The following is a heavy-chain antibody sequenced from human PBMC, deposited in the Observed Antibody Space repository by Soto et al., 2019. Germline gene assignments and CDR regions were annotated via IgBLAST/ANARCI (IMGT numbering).Heavy chain of an antibody. CDR3: GRHVAFRHYDFWSGYLAPYYYYMDF. Sequence: PSETLSLTCTVSGGSISSYYWSRIRQPPGKGLEWIGYIYYSGSTNYNPSLKSRVTISVDTSKNQFSLKLSSVTAADTAVYYCGRHVAFRHYDFWSGYLAPYYYYMDFSGKGTTVTVS. CDR2: IYYSGST. D-gene: IGHD3-3*01. J-gene: IGHJ6*03. CDR1: GGSISSYY. V-gene: IGHV4-59*08.